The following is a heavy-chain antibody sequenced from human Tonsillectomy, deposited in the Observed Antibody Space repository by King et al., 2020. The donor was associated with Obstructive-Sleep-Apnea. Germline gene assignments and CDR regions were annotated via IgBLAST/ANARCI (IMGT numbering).Heavy chain of an antibody. CDR1: GGSVSSTTHY. D-gene: IGHD6-13*01. CDR2: IYYSGNT. CDR3: ARVAAITADYNFDY. J-gene: IGHJ4*02. V-gene: IGHV4-39*07. Sequence: LQLQESGPGLVKPSETLSLRCTVSGGSVSSTTHYWGWIRQPPGKGLEWIGRIYYSGNTYYNPSPKSRITISVDTSKNQFSLNLSSVTPADTAMYYCARVAAITADYNFDYWGRGTLVTVSS.